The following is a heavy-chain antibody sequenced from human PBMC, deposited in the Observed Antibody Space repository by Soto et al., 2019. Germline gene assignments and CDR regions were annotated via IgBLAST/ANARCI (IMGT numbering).Heavy chain of an antibody. CDR1: GCTFSSYW. J-gene: IGHJ5*02. D-gene: IGHD3-3*01. Sequence: SGGSLRLSCAASGCTFSSYWRHWVRQAPGKGLVWVSRINSDGSSTSYADSVKGRFTISRDNAKNTLYLQMNSLRAEDTAVYYCAREAPTFWSDDPISTWFDPWGQGTLVTVSS. CDR3: AREAPTFWSDDPISTWFDP. CDR2: INSDGSST. V-gene: IGHV3-74*01.